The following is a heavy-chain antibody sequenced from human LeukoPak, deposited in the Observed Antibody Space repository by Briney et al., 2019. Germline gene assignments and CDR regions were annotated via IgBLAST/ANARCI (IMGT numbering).Heavy chain of an antibody. CDR2: IYHSGST. J-gene: IGHJ4*02. CDR3: ARDGLSSSNWPFDY. D-gene: IGHD6-13*01. Sequence: PSETLSLTCTVSDYSISSGYYWGWIRQPPGKGLEWIGSIYHSGSTYNNPSLKSRVTISVDTSQNQFSLKLSSVTAADTAVYYCARDGLSSSNWPFDYWGQGTLVTVSS. V-gene: IGHV4-38-2*02. CDR1: DYSISSGYY.